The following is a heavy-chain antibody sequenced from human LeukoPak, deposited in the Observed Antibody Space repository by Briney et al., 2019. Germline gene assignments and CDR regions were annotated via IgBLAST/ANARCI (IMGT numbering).Heavy chain of an antibody. CDR1: GFTFSSYW. CDR2: IKQDGSEK. J-gene: IGHJ3*02. Sequence: GGSLRLSCAASGFTFSSYWMSWVRQAPGKGLEWVANIKQDGSEKYYVDSVKGRFTVSRDNAKNSLYLQMNSLRAEDTAVYYCAREGRTYYDFWSGYSYAFDIWGQGTMVTVSS. CDR3: AREGRTYYDFWSGYSYAFDI. D-gene: IGHD3-3*01. V-gene: IGHV3-7*01.